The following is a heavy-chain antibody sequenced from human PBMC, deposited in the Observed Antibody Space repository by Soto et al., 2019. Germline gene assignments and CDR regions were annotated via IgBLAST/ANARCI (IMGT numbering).Heavy chain of an antibody. CDR1: GYTFTSYD. V-gene: IGHV1-8*01. J-gene: IGHJ5*02. CDR3: ARQARRRTSNWFDP. CDR2: MNPNSGNT. Sequence: ASVKVSCKASGYTFTSYDINWVRQATGQGLEWMGWMNPNSGNTGYAQKFQGRVTMTRNTSVSTAYMELSSLRSEDTAVYYCARQARRRTSNWFDPWGQGTLVTVSS.